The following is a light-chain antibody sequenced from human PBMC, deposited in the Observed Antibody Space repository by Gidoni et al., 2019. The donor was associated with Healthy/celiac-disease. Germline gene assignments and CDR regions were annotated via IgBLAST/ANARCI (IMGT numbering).Light chain of an antibody. J-gene: IGLJ1*01. CDR1: SSNIGSNT. CDR3: AAWDDSLNAHYV. Sequence: QSVLTQPLSASGTPGQRVTISCSGSSSNIGSNTVNWYQQLPGTAPKLLIYSNNQRPSGVPDRFSGSKSGTSASLAISGLQSEDEADYYCAAWDDSLNAHYVFGTGTKFTVL. CDR2: SNN. V-gene: IGLV1-44*01.